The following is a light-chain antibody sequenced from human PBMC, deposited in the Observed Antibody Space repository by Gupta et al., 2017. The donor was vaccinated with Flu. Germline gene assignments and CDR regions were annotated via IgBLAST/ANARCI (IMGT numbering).Light chain of an antibody. J-gene: IGKJ4*01. CDR1: HGISNY. V-gene: IGKV3-11*01. CDR2: DAS. CDR3: QQRYNWPLT. Sequence: VLTQSPATLSVSPGERATLSCRASHGISNYLAWYQQKPGQAPRLLISDASNRAAGIPARFSGSGSGTDFTLTISSLEPEDFAVYYCQQRYNWPLTFGGGTKVEIK.